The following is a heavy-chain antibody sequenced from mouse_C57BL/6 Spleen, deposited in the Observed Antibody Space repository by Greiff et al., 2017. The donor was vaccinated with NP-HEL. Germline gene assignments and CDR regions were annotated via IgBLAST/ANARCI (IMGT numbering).Heavy chain of an antibody. CDR1: GYAFSSSW. V-gene: IGHV1-82*01. CDR2: IYPGDGDT. J-gene: IGHJ2*01. CDR3: ARSGYYAPKGYFDY. D-gene: IGHD2-3*01. Sequence: QVQLQQSGPELVKPGASVKISCKASGYAFSSSWMNWVKQRPGKGLEWIGRIYPGDGDTNYNGKFKGKATLTADKSSSTAYMQLSSLTSEDSAVYFCARSGYYAPKGYFDYWGQGTTLTVSS.